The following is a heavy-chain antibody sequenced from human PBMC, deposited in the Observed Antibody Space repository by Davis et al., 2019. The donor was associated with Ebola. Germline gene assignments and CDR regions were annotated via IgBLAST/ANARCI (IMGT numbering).Heavy chain of an antibody. D-gene: IGHD6-19*01. CDR3: ARGLQWLPDAFDI. CDR2: IYYSGTT. Sequence: SETLSLTCAVYGGSFSSYYWSWIRRPPGKGLEWIGYIYYSGTTNYNPSLKSRITLSVDTSKNQFSLNLTSVTAADTAVYYCARGLQWLPDAFDIWGQGTMVTVSS. J-gene: IGHJ3*02. V-gene: IGHV4-59*01. CDR1: GGSFSSYY.